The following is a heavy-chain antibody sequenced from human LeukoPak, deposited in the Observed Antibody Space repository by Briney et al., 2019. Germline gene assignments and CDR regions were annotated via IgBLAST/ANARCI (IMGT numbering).Heavy chain of an antibody. V-gene: IGHV4-59*01. Sequence: SETLSLTCTVSGGSISSYYWSWIRQPPGKGLEWIGYIYYSGSTNYNPSLKSRVTISVDTSKNQFSLKLSSVTAADTAVYYCARVISSSWSYYYYYMDVWGKGTMVTVSS. D-gene: IGHD6-13*01. J-gene: IGHJ6*03. CDR3: ARVISSSWSYYYYYMDV. CDR1: GGSISSYY. CDR2: IYYSGST.